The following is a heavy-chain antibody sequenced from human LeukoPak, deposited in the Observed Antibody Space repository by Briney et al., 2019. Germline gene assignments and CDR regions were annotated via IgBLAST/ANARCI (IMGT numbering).Heavy chain of an antibody. Sequence: GASVKVSCKASGGTFSSYAISWVRQAPGQGLEWMGGIIPIFGTANYAQKFQGRVTITADESTSTAYMELSSLRSEDTAVYYCARGTRYSRGWYAGYWGQGTLVTVSS. CDR1: GGTFSSYA. CDR2: IIPIFGTA. V-gene: IGHV1-69*13. CDR3: ARGTRYSRGWYAGY. J-gene: IGHJ4*02. D-gene: IGHD6-19*01.